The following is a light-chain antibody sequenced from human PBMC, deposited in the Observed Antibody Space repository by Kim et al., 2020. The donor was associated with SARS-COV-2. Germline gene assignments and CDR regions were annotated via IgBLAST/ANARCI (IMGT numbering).Light chain of an antibody. J-gene: IGLJ3*02. Sequence: SYELTQPPSVSVSPGQTASITCSGDKLGDKYACWYQQKPGQSPVLVIYQDSKRPSGIPERFSGSNSGNTATLTISGTQAMDEADYYCQAWDSSTHWVFGGGTQRTV. CDR1: KLGDKY. CDR2: QDS. V-gene: IGLV3-1*01. CDR3: QAWDSSTHWV.